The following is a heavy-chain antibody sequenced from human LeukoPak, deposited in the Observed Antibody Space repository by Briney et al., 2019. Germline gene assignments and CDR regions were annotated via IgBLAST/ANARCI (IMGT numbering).Heavy chain of an antibody. D-gene: IGHD1-1*01. J-gene: IGHJ4*02. CDR2: IRYDGSNK. CDR1: GFTFSSYG. V-gene: IGHV3-30*02. CDR3: AKSRSGSANWALQIFDN. Sequence: GGSLRLSCAASGFTFSSYGMHWVRQAPGKGLEWVAFIRYDGSNKYYADYVKGRFTISRDNSKNSLFVQMNSLRAEDTAVYFCAKSRSGSANWALQIFDNWGQGTLVTVSS.